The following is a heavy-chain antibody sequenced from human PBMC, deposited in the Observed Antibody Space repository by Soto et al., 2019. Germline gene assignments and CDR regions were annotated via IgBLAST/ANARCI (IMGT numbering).Heavy chain of an antibody. D-gene: IGHD2-21*01. CDR2: VKSKSEGGTT. V-gene: IGHV3-15*05. CDR1: GFIFRDAC. CDR3: VAGSPFEY. Sequence: XGSLSLSFAASGFIFRDACVSWVRQAPGKGLEWIGRVKSKSEGGTTDYAALVKGRFTVSRDDSINTVSLQMDSLKMEDTAVYFCVAGSPFEYWGQGTLVTVSS. J-gene: IGHJ4*02.